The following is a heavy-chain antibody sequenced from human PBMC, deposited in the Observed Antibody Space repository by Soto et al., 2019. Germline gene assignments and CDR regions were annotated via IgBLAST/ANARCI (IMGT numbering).Heavy chain of an antibody. CDR3: APIFRYVDF. CDR2: INPNSGDT. D-gene: IGHD2-21*01. CDR1: GYAFTGYY. Sequence: ASVKVSCTSSGYAFTGYYIHWVRQAPGQGLEWMGWINPNSGDTNYAQKFQGRVTMTRDTSFSTAYMELSSLRSDDTAVYYCAPIFRYVDFWGHGTLVPVYS. J-gene: IGHJ4*01. V-gene: IGHV1-2*02.